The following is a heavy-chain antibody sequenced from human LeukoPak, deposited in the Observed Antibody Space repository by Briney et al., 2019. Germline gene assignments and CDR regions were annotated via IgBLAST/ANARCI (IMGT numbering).Heavy chain of an antibody. Sequence: GASVKVSCKASGGTFSSYAISWVRQAPGQGLEWMGWINPNSGGTNYAQKFQGRVTMTRDTSISTAYMELSRLRSDDTAAYYCATLYCSSTSCYGAFDIWGQGTMVTVSS. D-gene: IGHD2-2*01. CDR1: GGTFSSYA. V-gene: IGHV1-2*02. CDR3: ATLYCSSTSCYGAFDI. J-gene: IGHJ3*02. CDR2: INPNSGGT.